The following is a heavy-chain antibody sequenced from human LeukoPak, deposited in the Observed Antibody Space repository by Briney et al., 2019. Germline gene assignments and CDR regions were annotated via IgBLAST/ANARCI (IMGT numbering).Heavy chain of an antibody. CDR1: GFSFSNAW. CDR2: IKSKTDGGTT. V-gene: IGHV3-15*01. Sequence: RAGGSLRLSCAASGFSFSNAWMSWVRQAPGKGLEWVGLIKSKTDGGTTDYAAPVKGRFTISRDDSKNTLYLQMNSLKTEDTAVYYCSTVRGIISPLFDFWGQGPLVTVSS. CDR3: STVRGIISPLFDF. D-gene: IGHD3-10*01. J-gene: IGHJ4*02.